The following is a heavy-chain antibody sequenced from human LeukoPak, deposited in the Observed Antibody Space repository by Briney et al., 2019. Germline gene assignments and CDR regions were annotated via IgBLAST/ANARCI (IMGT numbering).Heavy chain of an antibody. J-gene: IGHJ5*02. CDR3: ARDTGQYAPGTPGFTRFDP. D-gene: IGHD3-10*01. Sequence: PSETLSLTCIVSGYSISSGYYWGWIRQPPGKGLEWIGSISHSGSTYYNPSLKSRVTISVERSKNQFSLKLSSVTAADTAVYYCARDTGQYAPGTPGFTRFDPWGQGTLVTVSS. CDR2: ISHSGST. V-gene: IGHV4-38-2*02. CDR1: GYSISSGYY.